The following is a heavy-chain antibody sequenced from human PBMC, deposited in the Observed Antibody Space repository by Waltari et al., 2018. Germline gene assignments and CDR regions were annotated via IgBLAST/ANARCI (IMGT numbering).Heavy chain of an antibody. V-gene: IGHV3-30*15. CDR3: ARGGSDRAPLDY. CDR2: TSPDGFNK. J-gene: IGHJ4*02. D-gene: IGHD1-1*01. CDR1: GFSLSKYA. Sequence: QVQLVESGGGVVQSGRSLRLSCAASGFSLSKYAVHWVRQGPGKGLEWVGVTSPDGFNKYYADAVQGRFTISRDRSLQMSALRSEDTAVYYCARGGSDRAPLDYWGRGTLVTVSS.